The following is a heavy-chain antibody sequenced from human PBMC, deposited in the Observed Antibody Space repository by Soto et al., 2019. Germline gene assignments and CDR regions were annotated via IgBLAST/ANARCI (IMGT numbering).Heavy chain of an antibody. CDR1: GGSISSGGYY. J-gene: IGHJ4*02. V-gene: IGHV4-31*03. CDR3: ARGEGGYSGYDVSKFDY. CDR2: IYYSGST. Sequence: QVQLQQWGAGLLKPSETLSLTCTVSGGSISSGGYYWSWIRQHPGKGLEWIGYIYYSGSTYYNPSLKSRVTISVDTSKNQFSLKLSSVTAADTAVYYCARGEGGYSGYDVSKFDYWGQGTLVTVSS. D-gene: IGHD5-12*01.